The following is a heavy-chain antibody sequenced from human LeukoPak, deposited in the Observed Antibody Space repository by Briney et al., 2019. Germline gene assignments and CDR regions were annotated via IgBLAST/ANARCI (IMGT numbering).Heavy chain of an antibody. V-gene: IGHV1-8*01. J-gene: IGHJ4*02. CDR2: MNPNSGNT. D-gene: IGHD3-22*01. CDR3: ARGRYDSSGYYPDY. Sequence: ASVKVSCKASGYTFTSYDINWARQATGQGLEWMGWMNPNSGNTGYPQKFQGRVTMTRNTSISTAYMELSSLRSEDTAVYYCARGRYDSSGYYPDYWGQGTLVTVSS. CDR1: GYTFTSYD.